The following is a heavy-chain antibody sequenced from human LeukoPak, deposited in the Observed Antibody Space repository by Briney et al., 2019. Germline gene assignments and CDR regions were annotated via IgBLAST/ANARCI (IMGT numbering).Heavy chain of an antibody. Sequence: GGSLRLSCAASGFTFSSYAMHWVRQAPGKGLERVAVISYDGSNKYYADSVKGRFTISRDNSKNTLYLQMNSLRAEDTAIYYCARSMIYHCFDYWGQGTLVTVSS. D-gene: IGHD3/OR15-3a*01. CDR3: ARSMIYHCFDY. CDR1: GFTFSSYA. J-gene: IGHJ4*02. V-gene: IGHV3-30*04. CDR2: ISYDGSNK.